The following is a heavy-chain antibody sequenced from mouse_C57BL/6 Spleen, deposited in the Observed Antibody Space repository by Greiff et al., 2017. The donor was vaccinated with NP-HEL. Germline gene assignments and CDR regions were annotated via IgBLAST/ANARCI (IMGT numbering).Heavy chain of an antibody. CDR2: IYPGSGST. J-gene: IGHJ4*01. CDR3: ARWPYSNYPYYYAMDY. D-gene: IGHD2-5*01. CDR1: GYTFTSYW. Sequence: VQLQQPGAELVKPGASVKMSCKASGYTFTSYWITWVKQRPGQGLEWIGDIYPGSGSTNYNEKFKSKATLTVDTSSSTAYMQLSSLTSEDSAVYYCARWPYSNYPYYYAMDYWGQGTSVTVSS. V-gene: IGHV1-55*01.